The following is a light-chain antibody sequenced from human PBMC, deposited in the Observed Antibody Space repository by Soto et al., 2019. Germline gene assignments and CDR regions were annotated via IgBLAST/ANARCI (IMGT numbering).Light chain of an antibody. V-gene: IGLV2-14*02. CDR1: SSDVVNDLL. Sequence: QSALTQPASVSGSPGQSITISCTGTSSDVVNDLLVSWYQQQPGKAPKLMIYEGTKRPAGVSDRFSGSKSGNTASLAISGLRSEDEADYYCAAWDDRLSGLVFGRGTKLTVL. CDR2: EGT. CDR3: AAWDDRLSGLV. J-gene: IGLJ2*01.